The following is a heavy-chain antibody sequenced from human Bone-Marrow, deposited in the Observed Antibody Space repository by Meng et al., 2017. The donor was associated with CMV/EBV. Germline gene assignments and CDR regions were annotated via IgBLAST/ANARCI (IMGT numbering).Heavy chain of an antibody. CDR3: ARSSGWSRFDH. D-gene: IGHD6-19*01. CDR2: INPSDDT. J-gene: IGHJ4*02. CDR1: GYTLTDYY. V-gene: IGHV1-2*02. Sequence: QLGQPVAEVKKPWVSVKVSCKASGYTLTDYYIHWVRPAPGQWLEWMGWINPSDDTNYAQNFQGRVTMTRDMSINTVYMELSRLTSDDTAVYYCARSSGWSRFDHWGQGTLVTVFS.